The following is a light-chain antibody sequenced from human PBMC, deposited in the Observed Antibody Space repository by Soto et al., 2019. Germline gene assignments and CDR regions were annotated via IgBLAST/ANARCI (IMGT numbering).Light chain of an antibody. J-gene: IGLJ2*01. CDR1: SSDVGGYNY. CDR3: SSYTSGSTRVV. Sequence: QSVLTQPASVSGSPGQSITISCTGTSSDVGGYNYVSWYQQHPGKAPKVMIYDVRKRPSGISNRFSGSKSGNTASLTISGLQVEDEADYYCSSYTSGSTRVVFGGGTKLTVL. CDR2: DVR. V-gene: IGLV2-14*03.